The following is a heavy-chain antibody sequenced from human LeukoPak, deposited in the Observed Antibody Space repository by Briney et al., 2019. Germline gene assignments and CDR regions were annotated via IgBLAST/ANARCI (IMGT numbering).Heavy chain of an antibody. CDR3: ARRGYSYGYEDFDY. V-gene: IGHV3-30-3*01. J-gene: IGHJ4*02. Sequence: GGSLRLSCAASGFTFSSYAMHWVRQAPGKGLEWVAVISYDGSNKYYADSVKGRFTISRDNSKNTLYLQMNSLRAEDTAVYYCARRGYSYGYEDFDYWGQGTLVTVSS. CDR1: GFTFSSYA. D-gene: IGHD5-18*01. CDR2: ISYDGSNK.